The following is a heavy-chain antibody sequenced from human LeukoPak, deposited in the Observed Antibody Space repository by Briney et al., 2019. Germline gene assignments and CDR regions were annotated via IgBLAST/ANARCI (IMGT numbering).Heavy chain of an antibody. CDR2: ISWNSGSI. V-gene: IGHV3-9*01. CDR3: ARDLVPHDAFDI. D-gene: IGHD6-13*01. CDR1: GFTFDDYA. J-gene: IGHJ3*02. Sequence: GRSLRLSCAASGFTFDDYAMHWVRQAPGKGLEWVSGISWNSGSIGYADSVKGRFTISRDNAKNSLYLQMNSLRAEDTAVYYCARDLVPHDAFDIWGQGTMVTVSS.